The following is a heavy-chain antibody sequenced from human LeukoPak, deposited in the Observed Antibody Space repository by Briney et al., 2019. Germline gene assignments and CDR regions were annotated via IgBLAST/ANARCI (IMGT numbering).Heavy chain of an antibody. CDR2: ISHDGTNK. V-gene: IGHV3-30*01. D-gene: IGHD5-18*01. Sequence: GGSLRLSCAGSGFTFTNAGIHWVRLAAGKGLEWVSFISHDGTNKYYSDSVDGRFTVSRLNSQNTVYLQMTDLRPDDTATYYCTSEDVDTGDFWGQGTLVTVSS. CDR1: GFTFTNAG. J-gene: IGHJ4*02. CDR3: TSEDVDTGDF.